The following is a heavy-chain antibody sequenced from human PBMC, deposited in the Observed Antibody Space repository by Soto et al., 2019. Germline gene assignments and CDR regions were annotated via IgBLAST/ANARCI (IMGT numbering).Heavy chain of an antibody. CDR1: GGSISSSIYY. D-gene: IGHD6-19*01. CDR3: ARTRAVWFDP. Sequence: SETLSLTCTVSGGSISSSIYYWGWIRQPPGRGLEWIGIIDYSGTTYYNPSLKSRLTMSVDTSKNHFSLKLSSVTAADTAVYYCARTRAVWFDPWGQGTLVTVSS. CDR2: IDYSGTT. V-gene: IGHV4-39*02. J-gene: IGHJ5*02.